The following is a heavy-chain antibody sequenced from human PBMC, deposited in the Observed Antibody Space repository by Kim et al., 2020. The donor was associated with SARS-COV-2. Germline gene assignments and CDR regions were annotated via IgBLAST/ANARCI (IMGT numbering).Heavy chain of an antibody. CDR1: GFTFSSYA. V-gene: IGHV3-30-3*01. J-gene: IGHJ4*02. Sequence: GGSLRLSCAASGFTFSSYAMHWVRQAPGKGLEWVAVISYDGSNKYYADSVKGRFTISRDNSKNTLYLQMNSLRAEDTAVYYCATLWGYWGQGTLVTVSS. CDR3: ATLWGY. D-gene: IGHD3-10*01. CDR2: ISYDGSNK.